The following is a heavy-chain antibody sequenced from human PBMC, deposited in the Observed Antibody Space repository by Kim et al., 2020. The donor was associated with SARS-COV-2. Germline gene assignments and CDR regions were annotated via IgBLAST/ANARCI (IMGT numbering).Heavy chain of an antibody. J-gene: IGHJ1*01. V-gene: IGHV4-34*01. CDR3: ARRLSNTSGWGSHYCDL. CDR1: GGSFSGYY. D-gene: IGHD3-10*01. CDR2: INTSGRT. Sequence: SETLSLTCAVYGGSFSGYYWSWIRQPPGKGLEWIGEINTSGRTNNNPSPKSQFTISVNTSKNQFSLKRTPVTAADAALYFCARRLSNTSGWGSHYCDLWGQGTLVTVSS.